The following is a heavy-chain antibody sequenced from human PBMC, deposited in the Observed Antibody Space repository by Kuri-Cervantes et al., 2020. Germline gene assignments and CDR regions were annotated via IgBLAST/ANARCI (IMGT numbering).Heavy chain of an antibody. CDR2: IYSGGCT. CDR3: ARDHYSSSWYAHYYYYYYMDV. CDR1: GFTVSSNY. V-gene: IGHV3-53*01. J-gene: IGHJ6*03. D-gene: IGHD6-13*01. Sequence: GESLKISCAASGFTVSSNYMSWVRQAPGEGLEWVSVIYSGGCTYYADSVKGRFTISRDNSKNTLYLQMNSLRAEDTAVYYCARDHYSSSWYAHYYYYYYMDVWGKGTTVTVSS.